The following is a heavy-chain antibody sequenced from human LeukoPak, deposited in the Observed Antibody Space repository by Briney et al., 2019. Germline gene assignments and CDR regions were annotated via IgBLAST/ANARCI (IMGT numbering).Heavy chain of an antibody. Sequence: PGGSLRLSCEASGFTFSDSYMSWLRQPPGKGLESISYIGPSGNIINYADSVRGRFTISRDNSKSTLSLQMNSLRAEDTAIYYCATYRQVLLPFESWGQGTLVTVSS. CDR2: IGPSGNII. CDR3: ATYRQVLLPFES. V-gene: IGHV3-11*01. CDR1: GFTFSDSY. J-gene: IGHJ4*02. D-gene: IGHD2-8*02.